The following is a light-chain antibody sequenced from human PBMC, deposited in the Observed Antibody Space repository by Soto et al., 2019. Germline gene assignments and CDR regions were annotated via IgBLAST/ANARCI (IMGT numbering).Light chain of an antibody. CDR3: QQLNSYPLA. CDR1: QGISSY. Sequence: IQLTQSPSSLSASVGDRVTITCRASQGISSYLAWYQQKPGKAPNLLIYAASTLQSGVPSRFSGSGSGIDFTLTISSLQPEDFATYYCQQLNSYPLAFGGGTKVDIK. V-gene: IGKV1-9*01. CDR2: AAS. J-gene: IGKJ4*01.